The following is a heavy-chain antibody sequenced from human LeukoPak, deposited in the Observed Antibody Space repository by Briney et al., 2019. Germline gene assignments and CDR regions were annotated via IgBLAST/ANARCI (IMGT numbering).Heavy chain of an antibody. CDR2: VYNIGST. Sequence: SETLSLTCTVSGDSISGSSYYWAWIRQPPGKGLEWIGNVYNIGSTYYSPSLKSRLTISVDMSKNQFSLKLSSVTAADTAVYYCAREGSNSGSYYFDYWGQGTLVTVSS. CDR1: GDSISGSSYY. CDR3: AREGSNSGSYYFDY. D-gene: IGHD3-10*01. V-gene: IGHV4-39*02. J-gene: IGHJ4*02.